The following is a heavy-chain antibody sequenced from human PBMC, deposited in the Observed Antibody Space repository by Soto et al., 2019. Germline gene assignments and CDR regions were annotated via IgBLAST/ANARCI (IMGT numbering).Heavy chain of an antibody. V-gene: IGHV1-69*13. CDR3: ARALYNWNDASYYYYGMDV. Sequence: ASGKVSCKASGGTFSSYAISWVRQAPGQGLEWMGGIIPIFGTANYAQKFQGRVTITADESTSTAYMELSSLRSEDTAVYYCARALYNWNDASYYYYGMDVWGQGTTVNVSS. J-gene: IGHJ6*02. CDR1: GGTFSSYA. CDR2: IIPIFGTA. D-gene: IGHD1-1*01.